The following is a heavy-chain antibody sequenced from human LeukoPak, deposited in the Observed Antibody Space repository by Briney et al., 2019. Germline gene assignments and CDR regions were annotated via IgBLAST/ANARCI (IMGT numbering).Heavy chain of an antibody. V-gene: IGHV1-8*01. CDR1: GYTFTSYD. J-gene: IGHJ4*02. D-gene: IGHD3-22*01. Sequence: ASVKVSCKASGYTFTSYDINWARQATGQGLEWMGWMNPNSGNTGYPQKYQGRVTMTRNTSISTAHMELSSLRSEDTAVYYGARGQMKSYYDSSGYPDYWGQGTLVTVSS. CDR2: MNPNSGNT. CDR3: ARGQMKSYYDSSGYPDY.